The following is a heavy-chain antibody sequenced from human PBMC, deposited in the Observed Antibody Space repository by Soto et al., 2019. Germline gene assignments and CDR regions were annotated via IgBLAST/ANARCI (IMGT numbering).Heavy chain of an antibody. D-gene: IGHD3-10*01. V-gene: IGHV4-31*03. CDR1: GGSISSGGYY. Sequence: QVQLQESGPGLVKPSQTLSLTCTVSGGSISSGGYYWSWIRQHPGKGLEWIGYIYYSGSTYYNPSLMMRVTISVVTSKNQFSLKLCFVTAADTAVYYCARVYFGELLFRSRTFDYWGQGTLVTVSS. CDR2: IYYSGST. CDR3: ARVYFGELLFRSRTFDY. J-gene: IGHJ4*02.